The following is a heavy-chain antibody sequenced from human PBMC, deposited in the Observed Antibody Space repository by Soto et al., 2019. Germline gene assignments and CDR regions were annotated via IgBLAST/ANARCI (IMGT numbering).Heavy chain of an antibody. CDR2: ISSSSSYT. Sequence: GSLRLSCAASGFTFSDYYMSWIRQAPGKGLEWVSYISSSSSYTNYADSVKGRFTISRDNAKNSLYLQMNSLRAEDTAVYYCARPWKLYYYYGMDVWGQGTTVTVSS. CDR1: GFTFSDYY. V-gene: IGHV3-11*06. D-gene: IGHD1-1*01. CDR3: ARPWKLYYYYGMDV. J-gene: IGHJ6*02.